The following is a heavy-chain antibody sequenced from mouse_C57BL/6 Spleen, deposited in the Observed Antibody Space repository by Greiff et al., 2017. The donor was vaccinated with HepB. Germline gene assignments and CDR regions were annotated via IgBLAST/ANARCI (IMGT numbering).Heavy chain of an antibody. V-gene: IGHV1-26*01. J-gene: IGHJ3*01. D-gene: IGHD2-3*01. CDR2: INPNNGGT. CDR1: GYTFTDYY. Sequence: EVQLQQSGPELVKPGASVKISCKASGYTFTDYYMNWVKQSHGKSLEWIGDINPNNGGTSYNQKFKGKATLTVDKSSSTAYMELRSLTSEDSAVYYCARMGVYDGYPRFDYWGQGTLVTVSA. CDR3: ARMGVYDGYPRFDY.